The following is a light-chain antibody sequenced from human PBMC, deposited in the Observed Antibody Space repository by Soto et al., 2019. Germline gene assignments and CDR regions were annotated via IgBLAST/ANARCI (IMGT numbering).Light chain of an antibody. CDR1: QGISSY. Sequence: DIQLTQSPSFLSASVGDRVTITCRASQGISSYLAWYQQKPGKAPKLLIYAASTLQSGVPSRFSGSGSGTKFTLTVSSLQPEDFATYYFQQLKSYPFAFGGGTKGEIK. CDR2: AAS. V-gene: IGKV1-9*01. J-gene: IGKJ4*01. CDR3: QQLKSYPFA.